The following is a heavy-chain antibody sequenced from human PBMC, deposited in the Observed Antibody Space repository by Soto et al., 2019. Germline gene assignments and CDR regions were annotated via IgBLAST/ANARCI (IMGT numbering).Heavy chain of an antibody. D-gene: IGHD6-13*01. CDR2: IYYSGST. J-gene: IGHJ4*02. CDR3: AREAATGRDY. V-gene: IGHV4-59*01. Sequence: SETLSLTCTASGGSISSYYWSWIRQPPGKGLEWIGYIYYSGSTNYNPSLKSRVTISVDTSKNQFSLKLSSVTAADTAVYYCAREAATGRDYWGQGTLATVSS. CDR1: GGSISSYY.